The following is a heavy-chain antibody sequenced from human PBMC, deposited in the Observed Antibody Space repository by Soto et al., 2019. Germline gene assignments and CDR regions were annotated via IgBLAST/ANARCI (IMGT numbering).Heavy chain of an antibody. CDR3: AHSPPLGDWFDF. J-gene: IGHJ4*02. CDR1: GFSLSTSAVG. CDR2: IYWDDDK. V-gene: IGHV2-5*02. Sequence: QITLKESGPTVVKPTQTLTLTCTFSGFSLSTSAVGVGWIRQPPGKALEWLALIYWDDDKRYSPSLKSSLTIPQDTSRNPVVLTMTNMDPADTATYYCAHSPPLGDWFDFWGQGTLVTVSS. D-gene: IGHD2-21*02.